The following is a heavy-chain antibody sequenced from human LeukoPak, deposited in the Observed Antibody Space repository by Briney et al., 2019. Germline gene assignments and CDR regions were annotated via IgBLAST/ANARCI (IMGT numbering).Heavy chain of an antibody. CDR3: ARDVRHKYCSSASCYRGWFDP. V-gene: IGHV1-69*13. CDR2: IIPIFGTA. CDR1: GGTFSSYA. Sequence: SVKVSCKASGGTFSSYAISWVRQAPGQGLEWMGGIIPIFGTANYAQKFQGRVTITADESTNTAYMELSSLRSEDTAVYYCARDVRHKYCSSASCYRGWFDPWGQGTLVTVSS. D-gene: IGHD2-2*01. J-gene: IGHJ5*02.